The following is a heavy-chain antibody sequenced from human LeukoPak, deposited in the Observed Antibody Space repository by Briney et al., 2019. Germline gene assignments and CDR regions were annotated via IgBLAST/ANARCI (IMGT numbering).Heavy chain of an antibody. D-gene: IGHD1-26*01. Sequence: GGSLRLSCAASGFMFSSNWMSWVRLAPGKELEWVANIKEDGGEKSYVDSVKGRFTISRDNAKNSLYLQMNSLRAEDTAVYYCARAGNWAFDIWGQGTMVTVSS. V-gene: IGHV3-7*03. CDR1: GFMFSSNW. CDR3: ARAGNWAFDI. J-gene: IGHJ3*02. CDR2: IKEDGGEK.